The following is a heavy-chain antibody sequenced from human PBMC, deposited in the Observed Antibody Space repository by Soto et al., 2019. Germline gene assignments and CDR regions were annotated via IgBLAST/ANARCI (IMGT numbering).Heavy chain of an antibody. CDR2: IYYNGTT. J-gene: IGHJ4*02. CDR1: GGSISSYY. D-gene: IGHD2-2*03. V-gene: IGHV4-59*13. Sequence: SETLSLTCTVSGGSISSYYWSWIRQPPGKGLEWIGYIYYNGTTNYNPSLKSRVTKSVDTSKNHFSLKLISVTTADTAVYFCAREGNLGRWIQPLDSWGQGTLVTVSS. CDR3: AREGNLGRWIQPLDS.